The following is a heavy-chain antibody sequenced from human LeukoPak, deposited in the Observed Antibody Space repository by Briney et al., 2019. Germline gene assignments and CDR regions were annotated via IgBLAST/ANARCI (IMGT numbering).Heavy chain of an antibody. CDR1: GVSITSNY. D-gene: IGHD5-18*01. V-gene: IGHV4-59*01. J-gene: IGHJ4*02. Sequence: NPSETLSLTCSVSGVSITSNYWSWIRQPPGKGLEWLGYTYHSGATSYNPSLKSRSTMSLDTSNNQFSLKLSSVTAADTAVYYCARSSGHSYGDFDYWGQGNLVTVSS. CDR3: ARSSGHSYGDFDY. CDR2: TYHSGAT.